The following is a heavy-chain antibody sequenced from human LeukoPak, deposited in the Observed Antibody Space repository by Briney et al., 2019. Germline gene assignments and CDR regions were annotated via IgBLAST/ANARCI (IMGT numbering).Heavy chain of an antibody. CDR1: GFTFSSYA. D-gene: IGHD3-10*01. J-gene: IGHJ4*02. CDR3: AKNTSGTGSYYKRDY. Sequence: GRSLRLSCAASGFTFSSYAMSWVRQAPGKGLEWVSTISGNGGNTYYADSVKGRFTISRDNSKNTLYLQMNSLRAEDTAVYYCAKNTSGTGSYYKRDYRGEGALFTVCS. CDR2: ISGNGGNT. V-gene: IGHV3-23*01.